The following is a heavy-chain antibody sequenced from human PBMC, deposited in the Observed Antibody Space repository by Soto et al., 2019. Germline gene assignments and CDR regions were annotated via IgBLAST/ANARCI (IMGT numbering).Heavy chain of an antibody. Sequence: SETLSLTCTVSGGSINTINNYWSWIRQPPGKGLEWIGFVSYSGSTYYNPSLMSRLTISLDTSTNRFSLKLTSVTAADTAVYYCAREEAARIERWFDPWGQGTLVTVSS. CDR1: GGSINTINNY. J-gene: IGHJ5*02. CDR3: AREEAARIERWFDP. CDR2: VSYSGST. D-gene: IGHD6-6*01. V-gene: IGHV4-30-4*01.